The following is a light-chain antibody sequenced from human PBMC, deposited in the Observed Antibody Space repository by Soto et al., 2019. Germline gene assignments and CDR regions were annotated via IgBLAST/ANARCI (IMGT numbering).Light chain of an antibody. J-gene: IGLJ1*01. CDR2: EVS. V-gene: IGLV2-14*01. Sequence: QPVLTQPASVSGSPGQSITISCTGTSSDVGGYNYVSWYQQNPGKAPKLMIFEVSNRPSGVSNRFSGSKSGNTASLTISGLQAEDEADYYCNSYTSSNTRVFGTGTKLTVL. CDR1: SSDVGGYNY. CDR3: NSYTSSNTRV.